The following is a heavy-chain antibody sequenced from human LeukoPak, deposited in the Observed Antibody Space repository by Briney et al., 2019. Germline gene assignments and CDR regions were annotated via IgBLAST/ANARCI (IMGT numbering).Heavy chain of an antibody. V-gene: IGHV4-39*01. Sequence: SETLSLTCTVSGGSISSSSYYWGWIRQPPGKGLEWIGSIYYSGNTYYNPSLKSRVTISVDTSKNQFSLKLSSVTAADTAVYYCARRYCGGDCTFDWFDPWGQGALVTVSS. CDR3: ARRYCGGDCTFDWFDP. D-gene: IGHD2-21*02. J-gene: IGHJ5*02. CDR1: GGSISSSSYY. CDR2: IYYSGNT.